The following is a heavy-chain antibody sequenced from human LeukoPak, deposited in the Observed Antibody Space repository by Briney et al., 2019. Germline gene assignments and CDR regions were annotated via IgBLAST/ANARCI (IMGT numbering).Heavy chain of an antibody. CDR3: TRVVVAVPGYFDYFDF. Sequence: GGSLRLSCAASGFSFSNHYMRWIRQAPGKGLEWVANINEDGSNKWHLGSVKGRFTVSRDNARNALYLQMNSLRVEDTAVYYCTRVVVAVPGYFDYFDFWGQGALVTVSS. J-gene: IGHJ4*02. CDR2: INEDGSNK. CDR1: GFSFSNHY. D-gene: IGHD6-19*01. V-gene: IGHV3-7*01.